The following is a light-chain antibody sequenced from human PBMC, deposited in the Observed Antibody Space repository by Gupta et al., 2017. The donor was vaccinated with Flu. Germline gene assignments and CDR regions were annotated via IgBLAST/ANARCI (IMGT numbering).Light chain of an antibody. CDR2: WAS. J-gene: IGKJ4*01. V-gene: IGKV4-1*01. Sequence: DIVMTQSPDSLAVSLGERATINCKSSQNLLSSSNNKNYLAWYQQKPGQPPKLLIYWASTRESGVPDRFSGSGSWTDFTLTISSLQAEDVAVYYCQQYYSPPVTFGGGTKVEIK. CDR1: QNLLSSSNNKNY. CDR3: QQYYSPPVT.